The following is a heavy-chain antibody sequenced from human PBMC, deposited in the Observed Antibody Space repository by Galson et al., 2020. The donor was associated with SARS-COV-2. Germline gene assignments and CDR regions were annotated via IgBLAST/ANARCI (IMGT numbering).Heavy chain of an antibody. V-gene: IGHV4-4*07. CDR2: IHVSGNT. CDR3: AREGSGSRPLDY. Sequence: SETLSLTCNVSGGSISNYFWTWIRQPAGKGLQWIWRIHVSGNTNYNPSLNSRLTMSLDTSKNQISLKLSSLSAADTALYYCAREGSGSRPLDYWGQGTLVTVSS. D-gene: IGHD1-26*01. J-gene: IGHJ4*02. CDR1: GGSISNYF.